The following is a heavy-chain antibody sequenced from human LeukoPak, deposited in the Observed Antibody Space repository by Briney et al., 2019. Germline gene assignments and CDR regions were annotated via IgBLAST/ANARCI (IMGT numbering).Heavy chain of an antibody. CDR1: GYSFSDYY. V-gene: IGHV1-2*02. CDR2: INTNSGST. J-gene: IGHJ4*02. CDR3: AGGGAIYDDNYYYPYA. Sequence: AVNVSCKPSGYSFSDYYMHWVRQAAGQGLESMGWINTNSGSTNYAQTFQGRITMTRDTSITTAYMELSRLGSDDTAMYYCAGGGAIYDDNYYYPYAWGQGTLVTVSS. D-gene: IGHD3-16*01.